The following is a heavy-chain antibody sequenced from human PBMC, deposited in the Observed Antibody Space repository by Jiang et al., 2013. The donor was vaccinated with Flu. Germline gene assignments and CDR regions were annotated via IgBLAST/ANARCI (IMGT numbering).Heavy chain of an antibody. CDR2: IYYRSGWFD. V-gene: IGHV6-1*01. Sequence: QTLSLTCAISGDSVSSNNAAWNWLRLSPSRGLEWLGRIYYRSGWFDEYAESLRGRITVSPDTSKNQFSLQLNSVTPEDTALYYCTRAHTHLGLVRVFDYWGQGTQVTVSS. CDR3: TRAHTHLGLVRVFDY. D-gene: IGHD3/OR15-3a*01. J-gene: IGHJ4*02. CDR1: GDSVSSNNAA.